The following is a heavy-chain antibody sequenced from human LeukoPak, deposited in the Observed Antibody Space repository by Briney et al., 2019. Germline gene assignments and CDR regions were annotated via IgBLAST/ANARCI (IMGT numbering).Heavy chain of an antibody. CDR3: ARGMSATSGYLELEY. J-gene: IGHJ4*02. CDR1: GFTFSSYA. D-gene: IGHD3-22*01. V-gene: IGHV3-23*01. CDR2: ISGSGGNT. Sequence: GGSLRLSCAASGFTFSSYAMGWVRQSPGKGLEWVSAISGSGGNTYSADSVKGRCTISRDNSKKTLFLHMNSLRAEDTAVYYCARGMSATSGYLELEYWGQGTLVTVSS.